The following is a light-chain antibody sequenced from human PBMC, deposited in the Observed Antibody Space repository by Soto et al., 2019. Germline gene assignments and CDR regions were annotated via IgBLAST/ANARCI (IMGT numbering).Light chain of an antibody. CDR3: QKDNSAPWT. CDR2: APS. J-gene: IGKJ1*01. V-gene: IGKV1-27*01. Sequence: DIQMTQSQSSLSASVGDRVTITCRASQGISYYLAWYQQKPGKVPKLLIYAPSTMQSWVQSRFSGSGSGTDFKLTISSLQPEECATYYCQKDNSAPWTFGQRTKVEIK. CDR1: QGISYY.